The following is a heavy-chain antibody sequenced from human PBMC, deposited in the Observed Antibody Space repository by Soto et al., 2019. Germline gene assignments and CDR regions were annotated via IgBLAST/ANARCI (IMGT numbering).Heavy chain of an antibody. CDR1: RFTFSDFA. J-gene: IGHJ5*01. D-gene: IGHD1-20*01. CDR2: IGGGGSDI. CDR3: AKDAVPYNGKWDWFDS. Sequence: DVQLLESGGGLVQPGGSLTLSCAASRFTFSDFAMSWVRQAPGKGLEWVSSIGGGGSDIYYADSVKGRFTISRDNSKNTLYLQMDSLRDEDTAVYYCAKDAVPYNGKWDWFDSWGQGTLVIVSS. V-gene: IGHV3-23*01.